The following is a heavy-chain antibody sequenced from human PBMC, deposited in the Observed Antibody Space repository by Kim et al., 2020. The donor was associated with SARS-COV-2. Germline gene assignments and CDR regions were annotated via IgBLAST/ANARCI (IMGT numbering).Heavy chain of an antibody. Sequence: SETLSLTCTVSGASINNGDSYWGWIRHPPGKGLEWFGSLSYSGTSYYNPSLKSRVTISVDTSKNQFSLKVTSATAADTALYYCARHTPRPLWFGALGVFDYWGQGTLVAVYS. J-gene: IGHJ4*02. CDR1: GASINNGDSY. V-gene: IGHV4-39*01. CDR2: LSYSGTS. D-gene: IGHD3-10*01. CDR3: ARHTPRPLWFGALGVFDY.